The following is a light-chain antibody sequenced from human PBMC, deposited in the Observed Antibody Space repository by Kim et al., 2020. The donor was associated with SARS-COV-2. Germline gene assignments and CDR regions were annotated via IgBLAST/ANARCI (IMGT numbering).Light chain of an antibody. J-gene: IGKJ1*01. CDR1: QSVSSNY. V-gene: IGKV3-20*01. CDR2: GAS. CDR3: QQYGTSPWT. Sequence: LSPGERAARSCRASQSVSSNYLAWYQQKPGQAPRLLIYGASSRATGIPDRFSGSGSGTDCTLAISRLEPEDLAVYYCQQYGTSPWTFGQGTKVDIK.